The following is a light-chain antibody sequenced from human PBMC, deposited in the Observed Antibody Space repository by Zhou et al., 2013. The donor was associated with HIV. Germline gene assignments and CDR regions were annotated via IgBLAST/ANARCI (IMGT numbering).Light chain of an antibody. CDR2: GAS. CDR3: QQYGSSRYS. J-gene: IGKJ2*03. V-gene: IGKV3-20*01. Sequence: EIMLTQSPGTLSLSPGVRATLSCRASQSVTSSYLAWYQQKPGQAPRLLIYGASSRATGIPDRISGGGSGTDFTLTISRLEPEDFAVYYCQQYGSSRYSFGQGTKLEIK. CDR1: QSVTSSY.